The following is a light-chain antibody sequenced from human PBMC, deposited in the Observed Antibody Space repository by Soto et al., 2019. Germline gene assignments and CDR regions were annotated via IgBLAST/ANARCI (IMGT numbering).Light chain of an antibody. Sequence: EIVLTQSPATVSLSPGERATLSCWASQSLSSYLAWYQQKPGQAPRLLIYDASNRANGIPARFTGSGSGTEFTLTISSLQSEDFAVYYCQQYNSWPLTFGGGTKVDIK. J-gene: IGKJ4*01. CDR1: QSLSSY. CDR3: QQYNSWPLT. V-gene: IGKV3-11*01. CDR2: DAS.